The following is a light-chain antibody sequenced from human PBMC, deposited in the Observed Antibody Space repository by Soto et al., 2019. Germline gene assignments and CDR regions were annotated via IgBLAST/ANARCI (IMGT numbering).Light chain of an antibody. CDR3: QQFNAGWT. V-gene: IGKV1-5*01. CDR2: DAS. Sequence: IQITQSPSTLSASIGDRVTLTCRASQSINIRLAWYQQMPGKAPHLLICDASSSESGVPSRLRGGGSETVFTLTISGLQPDDAATYYCQQFNAGWTFGQGTKVDIK. CDR1: QSINIR. J-gene: IGKJ1*01.